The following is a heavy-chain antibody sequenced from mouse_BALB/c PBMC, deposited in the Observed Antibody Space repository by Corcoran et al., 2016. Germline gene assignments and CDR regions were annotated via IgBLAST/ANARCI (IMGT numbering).Heavy chain of an antibody. V-gene: IGHV1S136*01. CDR3: ARPFITTVVAPAY. CDR1: GYTFTSYV. D-gene: IGHD1-1*01. CDR2: INPYNDGT. J-gene: IGHJ3*01. Sequence: EVQLQQSGPELVKPGASVKMSCKASGYTFTSYVMHWVKQKPGQGLEWIGYINPYNDGTKYNEKFKGKATLTSAKSSSTPYMELSSLTSEDFAVYYCARPFITTVVAPAYWGQGTLVTVSA.